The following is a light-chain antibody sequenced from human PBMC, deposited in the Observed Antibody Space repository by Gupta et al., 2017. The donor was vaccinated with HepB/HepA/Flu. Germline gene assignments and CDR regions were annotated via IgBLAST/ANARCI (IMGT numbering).Light chain of an antibody. J-gene: IGKJ1*01. CDR1: QSVRSSY. Sequence: DIVFTHFPATLSLSPGERATLSCRASQSVRSSYLTWYQQKPGQAPRLLIYGASSRATGLPDRFSGSGSGTYFTLTISRREPEDFAVYYCQHEGSSPGTFGQGTKVEIK. CDR3: QHEGSSPGT. V-gene: IGKV3-20*01. CDR2: GAS.